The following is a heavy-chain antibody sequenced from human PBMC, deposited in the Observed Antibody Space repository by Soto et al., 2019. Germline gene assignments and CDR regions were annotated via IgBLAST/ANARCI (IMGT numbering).Heavy chain of an antibody. Sequence: SETLSLTCIVSGGSISNYYWSWIRQPPGKGLEWIGYIYYSGSTNYNPSLTSRVMISVDTSKNQFSLNLSSVTAADTAVYYCASGYYDILTGHDPQYYFAYWGQGSLVTVSS. J-gene: IGHJ4*02. V-gene: IGHV4-59*08. D-gene: IGHD3-9*01. CDR3: ASGYYDILTGHDPQYYFAY. CDR2: IYYSGST. CDR1: GGSISNYY.